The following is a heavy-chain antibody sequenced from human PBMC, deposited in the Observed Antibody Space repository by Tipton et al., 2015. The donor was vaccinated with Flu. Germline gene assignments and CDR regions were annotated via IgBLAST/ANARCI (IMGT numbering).Heavy chain of an antibody. J-gene: IGHJ4*02. CDR1: GGSISSSNW. CDR2: IYHSGST. Sequence: TLSLTCAVSGGSISSSNWWSWVRQPPGKGLECIGEIYHSGSTNYNPSLKSRVTISVDKSKNQFSLKLSSVTAADTAVYYCASWLSSSWYSSYFDYWGQGTLVTVSS. D-gene: IGHD6-13*01. V-gene: IGHV4-4*02. CDR3: ASWLSSSWYSSYFDY.